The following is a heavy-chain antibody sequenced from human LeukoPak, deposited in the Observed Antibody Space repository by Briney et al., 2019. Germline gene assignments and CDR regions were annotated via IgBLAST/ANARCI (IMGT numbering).Heavy chain of an antibody. CDR2: ISGSGGST. J-gene: IGHJ4*02. CDR3: AKDRRDSSGWSDY. D-gene: IGHD6-19*01. V-gene: IGHV3-23*01. CDR1: GFTFSSYA. Sequence: PGGSLRLSCAAPGFTFSSYAMSWVRQAPGKGLEWVSAISGSGGSTYYADSVKGRFTISRDNSKNTLYLQMNSLRAEDTAVYYCAKDRRDSSGWSDYWGQGTLVTVSS.